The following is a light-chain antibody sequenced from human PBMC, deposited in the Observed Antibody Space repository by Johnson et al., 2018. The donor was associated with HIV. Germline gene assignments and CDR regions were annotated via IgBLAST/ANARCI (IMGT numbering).Light chain of an antibody. CDR3: GTWDISLSVGYV. Sequence: QSVLTQPPSVSAAPGEKVTISCSGSSSNIGNNYVSWYQQLPGTAPKLLIYDNNKRPSGISDRFSASKSGTSATLGITGRQTGDEADYYCGTWDISLSVGYVFGTGTKVTVL. CDR2: DNN. CDR1: SSNIGNNY. J-gene: IGLJ1*01. V-gene: IGLV1-51*01.